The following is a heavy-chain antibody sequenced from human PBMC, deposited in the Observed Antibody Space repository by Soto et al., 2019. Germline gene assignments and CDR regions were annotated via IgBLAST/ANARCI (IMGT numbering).Heavy chain of an antibody. CDR2: ISSGGSHK. V-gene: IGHV3-30-3*01. J-gene: IGHJ3*01. CDR3: ARDSGIAAPGELEILYSFDL. CDR1: GFTFSTSA. Sequence: GGSLRLSCAASGFTFSTSAMHWVRQAPGKGPEWVAVISSGGSHKYYADSVKGRFTISRDNSKNTHYLQMSSLRAEDTAVYFCARDSGIAAPGELEILYSFDLWGQGTMVTVSS. D-gene: IGHD1-26*01.